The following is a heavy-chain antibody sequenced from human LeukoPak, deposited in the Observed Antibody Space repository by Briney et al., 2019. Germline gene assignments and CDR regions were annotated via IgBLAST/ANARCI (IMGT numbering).Heavy chain of an antibody. V-gene: IGHV3-7*03. J-gene: IGHJ4*02. CDR3: ARDKIVGATNFDY. CDR2: IKYDESEK. CDR1: GFSFRSYW. Sequence: GGSLRLSCVASGFSFRSYWMNWVRQAPGKGLEWVASIKYDESEKYSVGGRFTISRDNAKNSLYPQMNSLRAEDTAVYYCARDKIVGATNFDYWGQGTLVTVSS. D-gene: IGHD1-26*01.